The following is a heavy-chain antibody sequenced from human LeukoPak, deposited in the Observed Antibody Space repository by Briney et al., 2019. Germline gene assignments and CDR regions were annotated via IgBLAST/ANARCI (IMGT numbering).Heavy chain of an antibody. V-gene: IGHV3-21*01. J-gene: IGHJ4*02. Sequence: GGSLRLSCAASGFTFSNYGMNWVRQAPGKGLEWVSSISSSSSYIYYADSVKGRFTISRDNAKNSLYLQMNSLGAEDTAVYYCARDEGAYYPFDYWGQGTLVTVSS. CDR3: ARDEGAYYPFDY. CDR1: GFTFSNYG. CDR2: ISSSSSYI. D-gene: IGHD3-3*01.